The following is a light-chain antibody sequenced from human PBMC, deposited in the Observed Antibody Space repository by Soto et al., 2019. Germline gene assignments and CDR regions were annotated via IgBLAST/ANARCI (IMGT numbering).Light chain of an antibody. J-gene: IGKJ4*01. CDR1: QSVDSY. CDR2: DAS. CDR3: QQRSQWPLT. V-gene: IGKV3-11*01. Sequence: EIVLTQSPATLSLSPGERATLSCGASQSVDSYLAWYQHKHGQAPRLLIYDASRRATGIPARFSGSGSGTDFTLTISSLEPEDFAVYYCQQRSQWPLTFGGWTKVEI.